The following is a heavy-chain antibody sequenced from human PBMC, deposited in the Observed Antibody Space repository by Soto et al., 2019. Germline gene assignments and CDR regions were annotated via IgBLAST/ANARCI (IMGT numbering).Heavy chain of an antibody. CDR1: GGSISYEYYH. D-gene: IGHD2-21*02. Sequence: QVQLQQSGPGLVKPSQTLSLTCTVSGGSISYEYYHWTWIRQSPGKGLEWIGYIHYSGSIIYNPSFKSRVTISVDTSKNQFSLQLSSVTAADTAVYFCVREDDGGDRDYYGLDVWGQGTKVTVSS. CDR3: VREDDGGDRDYYGLDV. J-gene: IGHJ6*02. CDR2: IHYSGSI. V-gene: IGHV4-30-4*08.